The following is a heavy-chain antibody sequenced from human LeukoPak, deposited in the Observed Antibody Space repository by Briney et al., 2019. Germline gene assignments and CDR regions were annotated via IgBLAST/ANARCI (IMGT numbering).Heavy chain of an antibody. J-gene: IGHJ6*02. CDR3: GRWSGGSEWRYHHGMDV. CDR1: GYTLTELS. CDR2: ISGYNGRT. V-gene: IGHV1-18*01. Sequence: ASVKVSCKVSGYTLTELSMHRVRQAPGQGLEWMGWISGYNGRTNYAQKFQGRVTVTTDTSTSTGYMDLRSLRSDDTAVYYCGRWSGGSEWRYHHGMDVWGQGTTVTVSS. D-gene: IGHD3-10*01.